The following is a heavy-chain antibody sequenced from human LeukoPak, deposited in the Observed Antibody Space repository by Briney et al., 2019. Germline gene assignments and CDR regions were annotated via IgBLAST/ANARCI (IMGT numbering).Heavy chain of an antibody. J-gene: IGHJ5*02. Sequence: SETLSLTCAVYGGSFSGYYWSWIRQPPGKGLEWIGEINHSGSNNFNPSLKGRGTISVDTAKNQSSLKLSSVTAADTAVYYCARDAAAGINWFDPWGQGTLVTVSS. CDR1: GGSFSGYY. CDR2: INHSGSN. V-gene: IGHV4-34*01. D-gene: IGHD6-13*01. CDR3: ARDAAAGINWFDP.